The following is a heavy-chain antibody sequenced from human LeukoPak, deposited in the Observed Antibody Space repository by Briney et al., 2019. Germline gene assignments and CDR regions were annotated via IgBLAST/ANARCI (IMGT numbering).Heavy chain of an antibody. CDR2: IKPDGSEK. CDR1: GFTFSDYS. J-gene: IGHJ4*02. V-gene: IGHV3-7*04. Sequence: PGGSLRLSCAASGFTFSDYSIHWVRQAPGKGLEWVASIKPDGSEKYYVDSVKGRFTISRDNAKKSLYLQMTSLRDEDTAVYYCARGSGDYSGQGTLVTVSS. CDR3: ARGSGDY.